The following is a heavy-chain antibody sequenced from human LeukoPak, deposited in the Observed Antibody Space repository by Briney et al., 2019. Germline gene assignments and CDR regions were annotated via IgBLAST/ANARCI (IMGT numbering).Heavy chain of an antibody. V-gene: IGHV2-5*01. CDR2: IYWNDDK. D-gene: IGHD3-3*01. J-gene: IGHJ4*02. CDR3: ARGVGKLRFLEWYVDY. Sequence: SGPTLVKPTQTLTLTCTFSGFSLSTSGVGVGWIRQPPGKALEWLALIYWNDDKRYSPSLKSRLTITKDTSKNQVVLTMINMDPVDTATYYCARGVGKLRFLEWYVDYWGQGTLVTVSS. CDR1: GFSLSTSGVG.